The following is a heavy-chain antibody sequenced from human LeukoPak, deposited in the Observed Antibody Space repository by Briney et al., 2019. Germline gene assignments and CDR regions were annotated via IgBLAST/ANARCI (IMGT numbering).Heavy chain of an antibody. Sequence: PSETLSLTCTVSGGSISSYYWSWIRQPPGKGLEWIGYIYYSGSTNYNPSLKSRVTISVDTSKNQFSLKLSSVTAADTAVYYCARGRDYGGISGAIDYWGQGTLVTVSS. CDR3: ARGRDYGGISGAIDY. V-gene: IGHV4-59*12. J-gene: IGHJ4*02. CDR2: IYYSGST. CDR1: GGSISSYY. D-gene: IGHD4-23*01.